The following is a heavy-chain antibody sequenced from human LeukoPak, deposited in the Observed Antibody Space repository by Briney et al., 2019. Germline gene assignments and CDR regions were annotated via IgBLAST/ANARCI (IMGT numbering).Heavy chain of an antibody. J-gene: IGHJ4*02. Sequence: PSETLSLTCTVSGGSVTSYYWSWIRQPAGKGLEWIGHIHSSGNTNYNPSLKSRVTVSVDMPKNQFSLSLSSVTAADTAVYYCARAGLAVAQLDFWGQGTLVTVSS. D-gene: IGHD6-19*01. V-gene: IGHV4-4*07. CDR1: GGSVTSYY. CDR2: IHSSGNT. CDR3: ARAGLAVAQLDF.